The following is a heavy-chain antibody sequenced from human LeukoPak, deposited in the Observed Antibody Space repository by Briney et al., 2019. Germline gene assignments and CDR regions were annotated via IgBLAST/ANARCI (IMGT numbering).Heavy chain of an antibody. D-gene: IGHD2-2*01. CDR3: ARDAIYCSSTSCYGTDV. V-gene: IGHV3-7*01. Sequence: PGGSLRLSCAASGFTFSDYYMSWIRQAPGKGLEWVANIKQDGSEKYYVDSVKGRFTISRDNAKNSLYLQMNSLRAEDTAVYYCARDAIYCSSTSCYGTDVWGQGTTVTVSS. CDR2: IKQDGSEK. CDR1: GFTFSDYY. J-gene: IGHJ6*02.